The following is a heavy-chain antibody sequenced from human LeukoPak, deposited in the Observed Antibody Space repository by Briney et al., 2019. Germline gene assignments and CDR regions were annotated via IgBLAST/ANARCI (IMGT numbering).Heavy chain of an antibody. Sequence: SETLSLTCTVSGDSMTSYYWSWIRQPPGKGLEWIGNIYYSGTSNYNPSLRSRVTISEDTSKNQFSLELNSVTVADTAVYYCASYYYDSSAYYLPFDHWGQGTLVTVSS. J-gene: IGHJ4*02. CDR2: IYYSGTS. CDR3: ASYYYDSSAYYLPFDH. V-gene: IGHV4-59*08. CDR1: GDSMTSYY. D-gene: IGHD3-22*01.